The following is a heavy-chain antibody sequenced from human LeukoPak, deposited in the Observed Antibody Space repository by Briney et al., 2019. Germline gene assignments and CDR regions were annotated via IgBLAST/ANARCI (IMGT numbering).Heavy chain of an antibody. D-gene: IGHD1-26*01. J-gene: IGHJ4*02. CDR3: ARKIVGATTEVEGYYFDY. Sequence: SETLSLTCAVYGGSFSGYYWSWIRQPPGKGLEWIGEINHSGSTNYNPSLKSRVTISVDTSKNQFSLKLSSVTAADTAVYYCARKIVGATTEVEGYYFDYWGQGTLVTVSS. CDR1: GGSFSGYY. CDR2: INHSGST. V-gene: IGHV4-34*01.